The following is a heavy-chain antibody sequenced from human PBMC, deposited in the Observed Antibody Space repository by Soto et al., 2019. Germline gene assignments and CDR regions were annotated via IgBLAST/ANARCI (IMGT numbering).Heavy chain of an antibody. D-gene: IGHD3-10*01. CDR2: IYSTGTT. Sequence: LKISCAASGFTVGNNYMSWVLHAPGKGLEWVSLIYSTGTTKYADSVKGRFTVSRDNAKNTLYLQMNSLRAEDTAVYYCAKDGRGSGSHYNSFGYWGQGTLVTVSS. CDR1: GFTVGNNY. V-gene: IGHV3-53*01. CDR3: AKDGRGSGSHYNSFGY. J-gene: IGHJ4*02.